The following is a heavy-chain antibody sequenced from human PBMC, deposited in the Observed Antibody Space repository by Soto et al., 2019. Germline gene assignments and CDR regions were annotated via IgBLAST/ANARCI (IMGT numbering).Heavy chain of an antibody. Sequence: GGSLRLSCAASGFTFNNYAMSWVRHAPGKGLEWVSGISATGGRESYASSVKGRFSISKDTSMNTLYVQMNNLRDDDTAIYYCAKDRGGNYFSHFDYWGQGILVTVSS. D-gene: IGHD5-12*01. V-gene: IGHV3-23*01. CDR2: ISATGGRE. CDR1: GFTFNNYA. CDR3: AKDRGGNYFSHFDY. J-gene: IGHJ4*02.